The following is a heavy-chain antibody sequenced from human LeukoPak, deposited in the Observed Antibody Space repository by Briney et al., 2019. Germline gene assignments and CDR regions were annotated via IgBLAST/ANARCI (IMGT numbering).Heavy chain of an antibody. V-gene: IGHV4-59*01. CDR2: IYYSGST. Sequence: SETLSLTCTVSGGSISSYYWSWIRQPPGKGLEWIGDIYYSGSTNYNPALKSRVTISVDTSKNQFSLKLSSVTAADTAVYYCARARDSSGWYPADYWGQGTLVTVSS. D-gene: IGHD6-19*01. CDR3: ARARDSSGWYPADY. CDR1: GGSISSYY. J-gene: IGHJ4*02.